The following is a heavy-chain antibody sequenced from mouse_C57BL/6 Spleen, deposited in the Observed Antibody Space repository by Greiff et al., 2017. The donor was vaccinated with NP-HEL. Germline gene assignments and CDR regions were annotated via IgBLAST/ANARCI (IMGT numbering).Heavy chain of an antibody. V-gene: IGHV1-62-2*01. J-gene: IGHJ2*01. CDR2: FYPGSGSI. D-gene: IGHD1-1*01. Sequence: VQLQQSGAELVKPGASVKLSCKASGYTFTEYTIHWVKQRSGQGLEWIGWFYPGSGSIKYNEKFKDKATLTADKSSSTVYMELSRLTSEDSAVYFCARHEEERATVVAPLPYWGQGTTLTVSS. CDR1: GYTFTEYT. CDR3: ARHEEERATVVAPLPY.